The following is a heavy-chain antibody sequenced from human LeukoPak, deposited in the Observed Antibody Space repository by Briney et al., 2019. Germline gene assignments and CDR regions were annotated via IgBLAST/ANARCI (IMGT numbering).Heavy chain of an antibody. CDR3: ARVGYSSGWYRYYFDY. Sequence: SETLSLTCTVSGYSISSGYYWGWIRQPPGKGLEWIGEINHSGSTNYNPSLKSRVTISVDTSKNQFSLKLSSVTAADTAVYYCARVGYSSGWYRYYFDYWGQGTLVTVSS. J-gene: IGHJ4*02. CDR1: GYSISSGYY. CDR2: INHSGST. D-gene: IGHD6-19*01. V-gene: IGHV4-38-2*02.